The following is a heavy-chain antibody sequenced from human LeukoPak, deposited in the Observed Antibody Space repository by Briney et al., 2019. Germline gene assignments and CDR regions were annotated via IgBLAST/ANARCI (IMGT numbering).Heavy chain of an antibody. CDR1: GGTFSTSG. J-gene: IGHJ3*02. Sequence: GSSVKVSCKASGGTFSTSGITWVRQAPGQGLEWVGGITPIFGTPNYAQKFQGRVTIIADESMSTAYMDLRSLRSEDTAVYYCARRGLVDVFHAFDIWGQGTLVTVSS. CDR3: ARRGLVDVFHAFDI. CDR2: ITPIFGTP. D-gene: IGHD6-19*01. V-gene: IGHV1-69*01.